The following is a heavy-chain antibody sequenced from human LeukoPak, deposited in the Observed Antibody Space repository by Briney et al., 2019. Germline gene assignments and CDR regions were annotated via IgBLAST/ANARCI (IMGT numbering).Heavy chain of an antibody. D-gene: IGHD2-15*01. V-gene: IGHV1-2*06. Sequence: ASVKVSCKASGYTLTDYYMHWVRQAPGQGLEWMGRINPNSGGTNYAQKFQGRVTMTRDTSISTDYMELSRLRSDDTAVYYCARDRVVAPGDYYGMDVWGQGTTVTVSS. CDR2: INPNSGGT. J-gene: IGHJ6*02. CDR1: GYTLTDYY. CDR3: ARDRVVAPGDYYGMDV.